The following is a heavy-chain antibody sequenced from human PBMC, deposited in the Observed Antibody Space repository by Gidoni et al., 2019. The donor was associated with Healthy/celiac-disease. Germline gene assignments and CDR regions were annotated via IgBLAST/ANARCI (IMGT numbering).Heavy chain of an antibody. D-gene: IGHD1-26*01. V-gene: IGHV4-34*01. Sequence: QVQLQQWGAGLLKPSATLSLTCAVYGGSFSGYYWSWIRQPPGKGLEWIGEINHSGSTNYNPSLKSRVTIAVDTSKNQFSLKLSSVTAADTAVYYCARLGRRGSHGFDYWGQGTLVTVSS. CDR2: INHSGST. CDR1: GGSFSGYY. CDR3: ARLGRRGSHGFDY. J-gene: IGHJ4*02.